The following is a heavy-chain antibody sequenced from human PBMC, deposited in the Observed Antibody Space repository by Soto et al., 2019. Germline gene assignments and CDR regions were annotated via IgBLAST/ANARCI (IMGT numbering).Heavy chain of an antibody. Sequence: GGSLRLSCAASGFTFSNAWMSWVRQAPGKGLEWVGRIKSKTDGGTTEYAAPVKGKFTILRDDSKNTLDLQMNSLKTEDTAVYYCTTPPGDYVHYWGQGTLVTVSS. J-gene: IGHJ4*02. CDR1: GFTFSNAW. D-gene: IGHD4-17*01. CDR2: IKSKTDGGTT. CDR3: TTPPGDYVHY. V-gene: IGHV3-15*01.